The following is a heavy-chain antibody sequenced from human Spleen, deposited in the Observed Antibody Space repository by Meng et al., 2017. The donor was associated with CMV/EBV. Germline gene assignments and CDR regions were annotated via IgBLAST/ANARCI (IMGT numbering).Heavy chain of an antibody. V-gene: IGHV4-34*02. CDR3: AVGPHGYSRRTFDY. CDR1: GGSFSGYY. CDR2: INHSGST. J-gene: IGHJ4*02. Sequence: VHLRQWGAGLLKPAEPLSLTCAVYGGSFSGYYWSWIRQPPGKGLEWIGEINHSGSTNYNPSLKSRVTISVDTSKNQFSLKLSSVTAADTAVYYCAVGPHGYSRRTFDYWGQGTLVTVSS. D-gene: IGHD1-14*01.